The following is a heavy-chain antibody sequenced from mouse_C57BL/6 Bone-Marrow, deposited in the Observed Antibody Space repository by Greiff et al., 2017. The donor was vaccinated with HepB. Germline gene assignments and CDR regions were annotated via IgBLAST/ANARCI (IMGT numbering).Heavy chain of an antibody. CDR1: GYTFTSYW. J-gene: IGHJ2*01. CDR2: IYPGSGST. Sequence: QVQLQQSGAELVKPGASVKMSCKASGYTFTSYWITWVKQRPGQGLEWIGDIYPGSGSTNYNEKFKSKATLTVDTSSSTAYMQLSSLTSEDSAVYYCARGGFDYDAHFDYWGQGTTLTVSS. CDR3: ARGGFDYDAHFDY. D-gene: IGHD2-4*01. V-gene: IGHV1-55*01.